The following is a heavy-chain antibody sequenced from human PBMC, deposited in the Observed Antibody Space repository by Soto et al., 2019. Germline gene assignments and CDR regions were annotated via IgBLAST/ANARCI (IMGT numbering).Heavy chain of an antibody. J-gene: IGHJ4*02. V-gene: IGHV1-18*01. CDR2: ISTNNGGT. D-gene: IGHD3-10*01. CDR1: GYTFSSYG. CDR3: AREGFLWADC. Sequence: QVQLVQSGAEVKTPGASVKVSCKASGYTFSSYGISWVRQAPGQGLEWMGWISTNNGGTHFAQNLQDRLTITTDTSTSTAYMELRSLRSDDTAVYYCAREGFLWADCWGQGTLITVSS.